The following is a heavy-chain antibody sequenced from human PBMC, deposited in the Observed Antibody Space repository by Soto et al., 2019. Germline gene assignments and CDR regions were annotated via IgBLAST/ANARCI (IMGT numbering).Heavy chain of an antibody. Sequence: ASVKVSCKASGYTFTSYDINWVGQAPGQGLEWMGWMNPNSGNTGYAQKFQGRVTMTRDTSTSTVYMEVSSLRSEDTAVYYCSRVDPGETSPFDHWGQGTLVTVSS. CDR1: GYTFTSYD. CDR3: SRVDPGETSPFDH. CDR2: MNPNSGNT. V-gene: IGHV1-8*01. D-gene: IGHD3-10*01. J-gene: IGHJ4*02.